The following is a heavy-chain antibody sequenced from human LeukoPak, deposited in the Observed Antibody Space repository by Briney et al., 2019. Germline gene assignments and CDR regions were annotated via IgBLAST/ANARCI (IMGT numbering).Heavy chain of an antibody. D-gene: IGHD6-13*01. CDR3: ARGPRMGQQLAPGWFDP. V-gene: IGHV4-59*12. CDR2: IYYSGST. J-gene: IGHJ5*02. CDR1: GGSISSYY. Sequence: SETLCLTCTVSGGSISSYYWSWIRQPPGKGLEWIGYIYYSGSTNYNPSLKSRVTISVDTSKNQFSLQLNSVTPEDTAVYYCARGPRMGQQLAPGWFDPWGQGTLVTVSS.